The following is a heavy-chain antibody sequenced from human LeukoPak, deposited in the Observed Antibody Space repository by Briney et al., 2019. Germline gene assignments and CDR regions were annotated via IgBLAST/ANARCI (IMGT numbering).Heavy chain of an antibody. J-gene: IGHJ4*02. Sequence: GGSLRLSCAASGFTFSSYAMHWVRQAPGKGLEWVAVISYDGSNKYYADSVKGRFTISRDNSKNTLYLQMNSLRAEDTAVYYCARPYCGGDCYQAGFAYWGQGTLVAVSS. D-gene: IGHD2-21*02. CDR2: ISYDGSNK. CDR3: ARPYCGGDCYQAGFAY. CDR1: GFTFSSYA. V-gene: IGHV3-30*04.